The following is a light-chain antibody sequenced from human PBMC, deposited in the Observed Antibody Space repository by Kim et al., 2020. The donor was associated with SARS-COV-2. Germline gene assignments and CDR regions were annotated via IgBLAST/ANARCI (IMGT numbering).Light chain of an antibody. Sequence: DIQMTQSPSSLSASVGDRVTINCQASQDISNYLNWYQQKPEKAPELLIYDASNLETGVPSRFSGSGSGTDFTFTITSLQPEDIATYYCHQFDDIPYTFGQGTKLEI. CDR3: HQFDDIPYT. J-gene: IGKJ2*01. CDR2: DAS. CDR1: QDISNY. V-gene: IGKV1-33*01.